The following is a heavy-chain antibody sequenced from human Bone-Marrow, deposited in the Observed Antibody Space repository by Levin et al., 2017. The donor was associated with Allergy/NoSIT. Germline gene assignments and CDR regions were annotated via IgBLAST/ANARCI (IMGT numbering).Heavy chain of an antibody. Sequence: RASETLSLTCTVSGNFLSSKYWTWIRQSPGKGLEWIGYILYGGGTNYNPSLKSRVTISADTSKNEFSLNVRSMTTADTAIYYCATGGTWFEGFYFDNWGQGTLITVSS. J-gene: IGHJ4*02. D-gene: IGHD3-10*01. CDR3: ATGGTWFEGFYFDN. CDR1: GNFLSSKY. V-gene: IGHV4-59*01. CDR2: ILYGGGT.